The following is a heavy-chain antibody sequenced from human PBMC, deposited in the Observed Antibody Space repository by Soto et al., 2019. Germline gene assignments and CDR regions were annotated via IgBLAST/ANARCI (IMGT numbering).Heavy chain of an antibody. Sequence: SETLSLTCAVSGGSIRSNNWWSWVRQPPGKGLEWIGEIFHGGSTYYHPSLKTRVTISVDKSKNQFSLKLSSVTAADTAVYFCARVFSGSYSDYWGQGTLVTVSS. J-gene: IGHJ4*02. CDR2: IFHGGST. CDR1: GGSIRSNNW. D-gene: IGHD1-26*01. V-gene: IGHV4-4*02. CDR3: ARVFSGSYSDY.